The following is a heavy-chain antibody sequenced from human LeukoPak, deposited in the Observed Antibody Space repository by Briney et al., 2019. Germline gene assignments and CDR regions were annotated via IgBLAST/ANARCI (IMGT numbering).Heavy chain of an antibody. CDR2: IIPIFGTA. Sequence: ASVTVSCKASGGTFSSYAISWVRQAPGQGLEWMGGIIPIFGTANYAQKFQGRVTITTDESTSTAYMELSSLRSEDTAVYHCASGSYLLPLDYWGQGTLVTVSS. V-gene: IGHV1-69*05. J-gene: IGHJ4*02. CDR3: ASGSYLLPLDY. D-gene: IGHD2/OR15-2a*01. CDR1: GGTFSSYA.